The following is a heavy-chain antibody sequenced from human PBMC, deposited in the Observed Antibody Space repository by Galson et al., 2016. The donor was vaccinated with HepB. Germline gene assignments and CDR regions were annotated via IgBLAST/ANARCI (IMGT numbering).Heavy chain of an antibody. CDR2: INPNSGGT. Sequence: SVKVSCKASGYSFTAYYMHWVRQAPGQGLEWMAWINPNSGGTNYAQKFQGRVTMTRDTSINTAYMELRSLRSDDTALYYCTRGGHLINRRVIIPFEIWGQGTVVTVSS. J-gene: IGHJ3*02. CDR1: GYSFTAYY. CDR3: TRGGHLINRRVIIPFEI. V-gene: IGHV1-2*02. D-gene: IGHD3-10*01.